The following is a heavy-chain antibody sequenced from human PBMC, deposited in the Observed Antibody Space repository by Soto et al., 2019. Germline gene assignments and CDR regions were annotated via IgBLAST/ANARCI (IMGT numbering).Heavy chain of an antibody. Sequence: GASVTVSCTASGYSFTKYHMHWVRQAPGQGLEWMGWINPGSGVTNQAQKFQGRVTMTRDTSITTTYMELNSLTSDDTAVYYCARVAGHKNARFDTWGQGALVTVSS. CDR1: GYSFTKYH. CDR3: ARVAGHKNARFDT. D-gene: IGHD1-1*01. J-gene: IGHJ4*02. CDR2: INPGSGVT. V-gene: IGHV1-2*02.